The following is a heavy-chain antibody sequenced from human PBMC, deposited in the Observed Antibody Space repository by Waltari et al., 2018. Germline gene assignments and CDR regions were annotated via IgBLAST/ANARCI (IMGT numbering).Heavy chain of an antibody. CDR3: ARGEAAYYGSGSPYFDY. CDR2: ISYDGSNK. J-gene: IGHJ4*02. Sequence: QVQLVESGGGVVQPGRSLRLSCAASGFTFSSYAMHWVRQAPGKGLEWVAVISYDGSNKYYADSVKGRFTISRDNSKNTLYLQMNSLRAEDTAVYYCARGEAAYYGSGSPYFDYWGQGTLVTVSS. D-gene: IGHD3-10*01. V-gene: IGHV3-30-3*01. CDR1: GFTFSSYA.